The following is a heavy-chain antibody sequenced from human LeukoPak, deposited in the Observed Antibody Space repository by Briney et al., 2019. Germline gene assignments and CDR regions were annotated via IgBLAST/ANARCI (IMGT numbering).Heavy chain of an antibody. Sequence: QPGGSLRLSCAASGFAFSSYSMNWVRQAPGKGLEWISYIDSSSSTIYYADSVKGRFTMSRDNAKNSLYLQMNSLRAGDTAAYYCARDLGVNGYFSFDYWGQGTLVTVSS. V-gene: IGHV3-48*01. CDR3: ARDLGVNGYFSFDY. D-gene: IGHD5-24*01. CDR2: IDSSSSTI. J-gene: IGHJ4*02. CDR1: GFAFSSYS.